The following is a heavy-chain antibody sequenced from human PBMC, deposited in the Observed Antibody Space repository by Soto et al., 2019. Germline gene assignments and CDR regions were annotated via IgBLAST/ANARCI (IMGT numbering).Heavy chain of an antibody. J-gene: IGHJ4*02. V-gene: IGHV3-21*01. D-gene: IGHD6-19*01. CDR1: GFSFSYYS. CDR3: AKDPRFIAVAGDYFDY. CDR2: ISSSSTYI. Sequence: LRLSCEASGFSFSYYSMNWVRQAPGKGLEWVSSISSSSTYINYADDLKGRFRISRDNSNNSLFLLMSSLRAEDTAVYYCAKDPRFIAVAGDYFDYWGQGTLVTVSS.